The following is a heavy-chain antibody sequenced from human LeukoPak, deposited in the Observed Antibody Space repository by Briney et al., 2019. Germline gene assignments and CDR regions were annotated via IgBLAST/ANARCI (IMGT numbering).Heavy chain of an antibody. Sequence: GGSLRLSCAASGFTFSSYSMNWVRQAPGRGPEWVSSISRSSSYIYYADSVKGRFTISRDNAKSSLYLQMNSLRAEDTAVYYCARYGCSSTSCYGYYYYMDVWGKGTTVTVSS. J-gene: IGHJ6*03. CDR1: GFTFSSYS. CDR2: ISRSSSYI. CDR3: ARYGCSSTSCYGYYYYMDV. D-gene: IGHD2-2*01. V-gene: IGHV3-21*01.